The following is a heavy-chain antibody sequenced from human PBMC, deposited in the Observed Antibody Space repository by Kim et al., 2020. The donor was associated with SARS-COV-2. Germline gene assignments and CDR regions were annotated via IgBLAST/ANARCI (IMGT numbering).Heavy chain of an antibody. CDR3: ARDLGGSKDALDI. Sequence: GGSLRLSCAASVFAFSNYWMSWVRQAPGKWLESVANIKQDGSEKFYVDSVKGRFTVSRDNAENSLYLQMNCLSAEDTAVYYCARDLGGSKDALDIWGQGTMDSVSS. D-gene: IGHD1-26*01. J-gene: IGHJ3*02. CDR1: VFAFSNYW. CDR2: IKQDGSEK. V-gene: IGHV3-7*03.